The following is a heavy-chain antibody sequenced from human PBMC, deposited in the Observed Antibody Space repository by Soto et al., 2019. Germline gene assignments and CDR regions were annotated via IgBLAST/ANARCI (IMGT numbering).Heavy chain of an antibody. V-gene: IGHV4-31*03. D-gene: IGHD5-12*01. CDR1: GGSISSGGYY. CDR3: ARVMVATRRTGPSYYFDY. CDR2: IYYSGST. J-gene: IGHJ4*02. Sequence: SETLSLTCTVSGGSISSGGYYWSWIRQHPGKGLEWIGYIYYSGSTYNNPSLKSRVTISVDTSKNQFSLRLSSVTAAGTAVYYCARVMVATRRTGPSYYFDYWGQGTLVTVSS.